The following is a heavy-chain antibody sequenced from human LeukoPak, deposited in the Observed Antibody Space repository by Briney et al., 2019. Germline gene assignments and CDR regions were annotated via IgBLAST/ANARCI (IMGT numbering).Heavy chain of an antibody. CDR1: GYTFTSYG. Sequence: ASVKVSCKASGYTFTSYGISWVRQAPGQGLEWMGWISAYNGNTNYAQKLQGRVTMTRDTSTSTVYMELSSLRSEDTAVYYCTSVGSSGYYPDYWGQGTLVTVSS. CDR3: TSVGSSGYYPDY. D-gene: IGHD3-22*01. CDR2: ISAYNGNT. J-gene: IGHJ4*02. V-gene: IGHV1-18*01.